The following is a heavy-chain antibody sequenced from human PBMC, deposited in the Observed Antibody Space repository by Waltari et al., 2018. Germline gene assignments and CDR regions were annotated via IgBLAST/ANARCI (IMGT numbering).Heavy chain of an antibody. V-gene: IGHV4-34*01. J-gene: IGHJ4*02. CDR3: ARRRASIIMTYYFDY. D-gene: IGHD3-16*01. CDR2: INQSGST. Sequence: QVQLQQWGAGLLKPSETLSLTCAVYGGSFRGYYWGWVRQPPGKGLEWIGEINQSGSTNYNPSLKSRVTISVDTSKNQFSLKLSSVTAADTAVYYCARRRASIIMTYYFDYWGQGTLVTVSS. CDR1: GGSFRGYY.